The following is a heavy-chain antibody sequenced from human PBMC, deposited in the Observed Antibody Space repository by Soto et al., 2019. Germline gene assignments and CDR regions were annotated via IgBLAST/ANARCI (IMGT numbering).Heavy chain of an antibody. CDR2: IHYSGST. Sequence: SETLSLTCTVSGGSIRSITKYYVWIRQPPGRGLEWIGSIHYSGSTYYNPSLKSRVTLSVDTSKNQFSLKLSSVTAADTAVYYCASQYYYDSSGSQTFDYWGQGTQVTVS. CDR1: GGSIRSITKY. J-gene: IGHJ4*02. D-gene: IGHD3-22*01. V-gene: IGHV4-39*07. CDR3: ASQYYYDSSGSQTFDY.